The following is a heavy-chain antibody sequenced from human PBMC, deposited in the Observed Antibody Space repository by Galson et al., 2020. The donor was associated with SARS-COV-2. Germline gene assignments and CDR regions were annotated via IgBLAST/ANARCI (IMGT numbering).Heavy chain of an antibody. CDR2: IHPSDFRT. J-gene: IGHJ4*02. Sequence: KVSCKASGYTFTNYWIAWVRQTPGKGLAWMGIIHPSDFRTSYRPSLHGQVTIFADRSMNTAYLQWSSLKASDTAMYYCARFCDGGTCEDYWGQGVLVTVSS. D-gene: IGHD2-21*01. CDR3: ARFCDGGTCEDY. CDR1: GYTFTNYW. V-gene: IGHV5-51*01.